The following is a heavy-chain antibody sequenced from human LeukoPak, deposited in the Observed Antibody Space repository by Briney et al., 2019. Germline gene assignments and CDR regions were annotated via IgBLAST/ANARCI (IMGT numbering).Heavy chain of an antibody. Sequence: GASVKVSCKASGGTFSNYAISWVRQAPGQGLEWMGGIIPIFGTANYAQKFRGRVTITADKSTRTAYMELSSLRSEDTAVYYCAKAPMIVVVPFDYWGQGTLVTVSS. CDR1: GGTFSNYA. D-gene: IGHD3-22*01. CDR2: IIPIFGTA. CDR3: AKAPMIVVVPFDY. J-gene: IGHJ4*02. V-gene: IGHV1-69*06.